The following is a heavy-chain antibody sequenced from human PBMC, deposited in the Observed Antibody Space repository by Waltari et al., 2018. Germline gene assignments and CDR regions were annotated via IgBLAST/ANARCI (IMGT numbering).Heavy chain of an antibody. J-gene: IGHJ4*02. CDR2: IYTSGST. CDR1: GGSISSYY. Sequence: QVQLQESGPGLVKPSETLSLTCTVSGGSISSYYWSWIRQPAGKGLEWIGRIYTSGSTNNNPSLKSRVTIAVDKSKNQFSLKLSSVTAADTAVYYCARGYYDSSGYYYEGYWGQGTLVTVSS. D-gene: IGHD3-22*01. CDR3: ARGYYDSSGYYYEGY. V-gene: IGHV4-4*07.